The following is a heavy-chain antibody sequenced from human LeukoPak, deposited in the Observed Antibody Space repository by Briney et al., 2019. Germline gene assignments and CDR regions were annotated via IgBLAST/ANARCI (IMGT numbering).Heavy chain of an antibody. CDR3: AGSGWKNYYYYMDV. CDR2: INHSGST. CDR1: GGSLSSSSYY. J-gene: IGHJ6*03. D-gene: IGHD6-19*01. Sequence: SETLSLTCSVSGGSLSSSSYYWSWIRQPPGTGLEWIGQINHSGSTNYNPSLESRVTISVDTSKNQFSLKLSSVTAADTAVYYCAGSGWKNYYYYMDVWGKGTTVTVSS. V-gene: IGHV4-39*07.